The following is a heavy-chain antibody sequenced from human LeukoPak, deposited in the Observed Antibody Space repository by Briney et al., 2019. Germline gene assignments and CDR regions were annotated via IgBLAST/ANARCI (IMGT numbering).Heavy chain of an antibody. J-gene: IGHJ6*03. Sequence: PSETLSLTCAVYGGSFSGYYWSWIRQPPGKGLEWIGEINHSGSTNYNPSLKSRVTISVDTSKNQFSLKLSSVTAADTAVYYCASEGVVPAAMTDYYYYMDVWGKGTTVTVSS. V-gene: IGHV4-34*01. CDR1: GGSFSGYY. CDR3: ASEGVVPAAMTDYYYYMDV. CDR2: INHSGST. D-gene: IGHD2-2*01.